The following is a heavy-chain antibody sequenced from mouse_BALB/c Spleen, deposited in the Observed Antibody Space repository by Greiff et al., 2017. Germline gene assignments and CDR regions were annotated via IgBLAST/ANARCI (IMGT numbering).Heavy chain of an antibody. Sequence: VQLQQSGPELVKPGASVKISCKTSGYTFTEYTMHGVKQSHGKSHEWIGGINPNNGGTSYNQKFKGKATLTVDKSSSTASRELRSLTSEDSAVYYCARNRSPLSGTDSYAMDYWGQGTSVTVSS. V-gene: IGHV1-22*01. CDR3: ARNRSPLSGTDSYAMDY. CDR2: INPNNGGT. D-gene: IGHD4-1*01. CDR1: GYTFTEYT. J-gene: IGHJ4*01.